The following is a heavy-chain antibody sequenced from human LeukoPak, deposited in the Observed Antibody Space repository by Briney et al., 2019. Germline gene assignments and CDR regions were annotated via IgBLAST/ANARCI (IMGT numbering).Heavy chain of an antibody. CDR2: IIPIFGTA. D-gene: IGHD3-10*01. Sequence: SVKVSCKASGGTFSSYAISWVRQAPGQGLEWMGRIIPIFGTANYAQKFQGRVTMTRDTSTSTVYMELSSLRSEDTAVYYCARTHYYGSGSYYSPPGYWGQGTLVTVSS. J-gene: IGHJ4*02. CDR3: ARTHYYGSGSYYSPPGY. V-gene: IGHV1-69*05. CDR1: GGTFSSYA.